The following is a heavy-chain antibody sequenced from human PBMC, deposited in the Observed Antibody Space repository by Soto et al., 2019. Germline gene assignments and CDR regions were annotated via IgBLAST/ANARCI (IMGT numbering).Heavy chain of an antibody. CDR1: GGSISSYY. V-gene: IGHV4-59*01. CDR3: ARDRRVAYNWYYGGRWFDP. D-gene: IGHD1-7*01. CDR2: IYYSGSA. Sequence: SGTLSVTCTVSGGSISSYYWSWIRQPPGKGLEWIGYIYYSGSANYNPSLKSRVTISVDTSKNQFSLQLSSVTAADTAVYYCARDRRVAYNWYYGGRWFDPCGQGTLVTVSS. J-gene: IGHJ5*02.